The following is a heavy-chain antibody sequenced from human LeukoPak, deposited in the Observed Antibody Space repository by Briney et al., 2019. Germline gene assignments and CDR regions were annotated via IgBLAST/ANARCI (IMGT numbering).Heavy chain of an antibody. CDR3: AKEGDDTGLDAFDI. V-gene: IGHV3-30*18. J-gene: IGHJ3*02. Sequence: PGGSLRLSCAASGFTLSTYGMPCVRQAPGKGLEWVAVISYDGSNKYYADSVKGRFTISRDNSKNTLYLQMNSLRAEDTAVYYCAKEGDDTGLDAFDIWGQGTMVTVSS. CDR1: GFTLSTYG. D-gene: IGHD5-24*01. CDR2: ISYDGSNK.